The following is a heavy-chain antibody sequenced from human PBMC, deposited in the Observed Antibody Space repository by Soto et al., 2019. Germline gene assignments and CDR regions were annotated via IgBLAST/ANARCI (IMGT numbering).Heavy chain of an antibody. J-gene: IGHJ5*02. CDR2: FHPGDSDT. CDR1: GYNFASYW. Sequence: PGESLKISCKGSGYNFASYWIGWVRQMPGKGLEWMGIFHPGDSDTRYSPSFRGQVTISADKSTSRAYLQWSSLEASDTAIYYCARLLAEYSASVGPWGQGTMVTVSS. D-gene: IGHD6-6*01. V-gene: IGHV5-51*01. CDR3: ARLLAEYSASVGP.